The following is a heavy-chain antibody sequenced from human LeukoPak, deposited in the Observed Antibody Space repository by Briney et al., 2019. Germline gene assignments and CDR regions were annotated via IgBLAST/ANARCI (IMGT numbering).Heavy chain of an antibody. CDR1: GYTFTSYG. Sequence: ASVKVSCKASGYTFTSYGISWVRRAPGQGLEWMGWISAYNGNTNYAQKLQGRVTMTTDTSTSTAYMELRSLRSDDTAVYYCARVRYSSGWPLFDYWGQGTLVTVSS. J-gene: IGHJ4*02. CDR2: ISAYNGNT. D-gene: IGHD6-19*01. CDR3: ARVRYSSGWPLFDY. V-gene: IGHV1-18*01.